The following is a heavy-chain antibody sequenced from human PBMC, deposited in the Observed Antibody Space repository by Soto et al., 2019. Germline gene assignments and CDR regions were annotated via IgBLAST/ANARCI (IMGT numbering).Heavy chain of an antibody. D-gene: IGHD3-3*01. J-gene: IGHJ6*02. CDR1: GGTFSSYA. CDR3: VRSLPYDFWSGYYTGRRYYYYGMDV. CDR2: IIPIFGTA. Sequence: AASVKVSCKASGGTFSSYAISWVRQAPGQGLEWMGGIIPIFGTANYAQKFQGRVTITADESTSTAYMELSSLRSEDTAVYYCVRSLPYDFWSGYYTGRRYYYYGMDVWGQGTTVTVSS. V-gene: IGHV1-69*13.